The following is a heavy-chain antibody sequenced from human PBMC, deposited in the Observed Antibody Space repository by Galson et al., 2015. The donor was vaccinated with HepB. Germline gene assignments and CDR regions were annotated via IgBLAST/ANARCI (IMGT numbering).Heavy chain of an antibody. CDR1: GFTFSSYS. CDR2: IKQDGSET. CDR3: ARDRLIIATTAGFDQ. Sequence: SLRLSCAASGFTFSSYSMNWVRQAPGKGLEWVANIKQDGSETKYVDSVKGRFTIFRGNAKNSLYLQMNSLRVEDTAVYYCARDRLIIATTAGFDQWGQGALVAVSS. V-gene: IGHV3-7*01. J-gene: IGHJ4*02. D-gene: IGHD1-7*01.